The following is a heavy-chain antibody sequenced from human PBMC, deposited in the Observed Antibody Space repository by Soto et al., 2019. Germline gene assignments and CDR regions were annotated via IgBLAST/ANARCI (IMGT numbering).Heavy chain of an antibody. CDR1: GGSFSGYY. Sequence: PSETLSLTCAVYGGSFSGYYWSWIRQPPGKGLEWIGEINHSGSTNYNPSLKSRVTMSVDTSKNQLSLKLSSVTAADTAVYYCARGPRKWFGELSSAFDIWGQGTMVTVSS. D-gene: IGHD3-10*01. J-gene: IGHJ3*02. CDR3: ARGPRKWFGELSSAFDI. V-gene: IGHV4-34*01. CDR2: INHSGST.